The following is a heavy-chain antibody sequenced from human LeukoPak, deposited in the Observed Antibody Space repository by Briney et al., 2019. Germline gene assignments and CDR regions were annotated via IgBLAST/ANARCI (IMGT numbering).Heavy chain of an antibody. CDR2: IYYSWST. Sequence: KPSETLSLTCTVSGGSISTYYWSWIRQPPGRGLDWIGNIYYSWSTNYNPSLKSRVAISVDTSKNQFSLKLSSVTAADTAVYYCARGGWKLGADYWGQGTLVTVYS. D-gene: IGHD4-23*01. CDR3: ARGGWKLGADY. V-gene: IGHV4-59*01. CDR1: GGSISTYY. J-gene: IGHJ4*02.